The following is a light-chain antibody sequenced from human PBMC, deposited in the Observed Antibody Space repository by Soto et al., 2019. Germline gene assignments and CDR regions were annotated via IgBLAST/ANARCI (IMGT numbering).Light chain of an antibody. CDR1: QSVSSC. J-gene: IGKJ1*01. V-gene: IGKV1-5*03. Sequence: DIQMTQSPSTLSASVGDRVTIPCRASQSVSSCLAWYQQKPGKAPKLLIYKASSLESGIPSRFSGSGSGTEFTLTISSLQPDDFATYYCQQYYSYPETFGQGTKVEIK. CDR3: QQYYSYPET. CDR2: KAS.